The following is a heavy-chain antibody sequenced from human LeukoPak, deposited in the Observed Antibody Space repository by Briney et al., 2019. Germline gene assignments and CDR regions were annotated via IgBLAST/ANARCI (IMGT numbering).Heavy chain of an antibody. CDR3: AKDVRGGCSGANCHY. J-gene: IGHJ4*02. CDR1: GFSLSNYG. D-gene: IGHD4/OR15-4a*01. Sequence: GRTLRLSCTAPGFSLSNYGMHWVRQAPGKGLEWVAVIVYDGYNKYYADSVKGRFTISRDNSKNTLFLQMNSLRAEDTAVYYCAKDVRGGCSGANCHYWGQGTLVTVSS. V-gene: IGHV3-30*18. CDR2: IVYDGYNK.